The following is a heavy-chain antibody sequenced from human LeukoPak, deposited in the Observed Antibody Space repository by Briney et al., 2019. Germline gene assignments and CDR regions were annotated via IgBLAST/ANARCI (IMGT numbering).Heavy chain of an antibody. Sequence: GGSLRLSCAASAFTFNNYDMHWVRQAPGKGLEWVAFIRHDGSNKYYADFVEGRFTISRDNSKNTLYLLMNSLRAEDTAVYYCAKDSGSYYTRDYWGQGTLVTVSS. CDR3: AKDSGSYYTRDY. CDR2: IRHDGSNK. J-gene: IGHJ4*02. V-gene: IGHV3-30*02. CDR1: AFTFNNYD. D-gene: IGHD3-10*01.